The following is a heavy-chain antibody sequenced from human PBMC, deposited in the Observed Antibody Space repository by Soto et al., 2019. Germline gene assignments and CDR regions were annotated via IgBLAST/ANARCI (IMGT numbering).Heavy chain of an antibody. CDR2: IYYSGST. J-gene: IGHJ4*02. Sequence: SETLSLTCTVSGGSISSSSYYWSWIRQPPGKGLEWIGYIYYSGSTNYNPSLKSRVTISVDTSKNQFSLKLSSVTAADTAVYYCARSTYYYGSGKDYLDCWGKGPLVTVSS. D-gene: IGHD3-10*01. CDR1: GGSISSSSYY. V-gene: IGHV4-61*05. CDR3: ARSTYYYGSGKDYLDC.